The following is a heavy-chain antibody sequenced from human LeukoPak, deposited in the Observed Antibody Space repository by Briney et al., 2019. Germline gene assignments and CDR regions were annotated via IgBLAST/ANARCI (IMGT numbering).Heavy chain of an antibody. J-gene: IGHJ3*02. CDR1: GFTFSSYS. D-gene: IGHD6-19*01. CDR3: TRDEGLVAGIWRAYDI. Sequence: GGSLRLSCAASGFTFSSYSMNWVRQAPGKGLEWVSSISSSSSYIYYADSVKGRFTISRDNAKNSLYLQMNSLRAEDTAVYYCTRDEGLVAGIWRAYDIWGQGTMVTVSS. CDR2: ISSSSSYI. V-gene: IGHV3-21*04.